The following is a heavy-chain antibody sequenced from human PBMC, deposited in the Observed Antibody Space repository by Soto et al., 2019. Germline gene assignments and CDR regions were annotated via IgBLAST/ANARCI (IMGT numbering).Heavy chain of an antibody. CDR3: AYRQEYRGSWDSGWLDP. D-gene: IGHD6-13*01. CDR1: GFSLSTNGVG. CDR2: IYWDDDK. J-gene: IGHJ5*02. V-gene: IGHV2-5*02. Sequence: QITLKESGPTLVEPTQTLTLTCAFSGFSLSTNGVGVAWIRQPPGKALEWLAFIYWDDDKRYSPSLKPRLIIFKDTSKNQVVLMMTNMDPVDTATYYCAYRQEYRGSWDSGWLDPWGQGTLVTVSS.